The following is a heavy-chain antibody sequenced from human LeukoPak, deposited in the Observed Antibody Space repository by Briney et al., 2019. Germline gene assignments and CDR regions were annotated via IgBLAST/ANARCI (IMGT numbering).Heavy chain of an antibody. V-gene: IGHV4-38-2*02. CDR2: IYHSGST. CDR3: ARVSLGTMVRGVIRYYYMDV. J-gene: IGHJ6*03. D-gene: IGHD3-10*01. CDR1: GYSISSGYY. Sequence: SETLSLTCTVSGYSISSGYYWGWIRQPPGKGLEWIGSIYHSGSTYYNPSLKSRVTISVDTSKNQFSLKLSSVTAADTAVYYCARVSLGTMVRGVIRYYYMDVWGKETTVTISS.